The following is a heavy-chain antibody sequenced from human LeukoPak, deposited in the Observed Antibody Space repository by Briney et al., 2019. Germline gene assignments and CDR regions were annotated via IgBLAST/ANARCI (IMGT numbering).Heavy chain of an antibody. J-gene: IGHJ4*02. CDR2: INPSGGST. Sequence: ASVKVSCKASGYTFTSYYVHWVRQAPGQGLEWMGIINPSGGSTSYAQKFQDRVTMTRDMSITTAYMELNRLRSDDTAVYYCARGQGERELNWGQGTLVTVSS. CDR3: ARGQGERELN. V-gene: IGHV1-46*01. CDR1: GYTFTSYY. D-gene: IGHD1-26*01.